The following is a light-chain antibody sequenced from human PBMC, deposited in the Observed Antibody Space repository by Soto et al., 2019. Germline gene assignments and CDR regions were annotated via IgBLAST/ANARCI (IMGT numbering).Light chain of an antibody. J-gene: IGKJ1*01. CDR2: AAS. Sequence: DILMTQSPSSLSTSVGDRVTITCRASHSISSYLCWYQQKPGKAPKLLIYAASSLQSGVPSRFSGSGSGTDFTLTISGLQPADFATYYCQQTYSTPWTFGHGTKVEIK. CDR3: QQTYSTPWT. CDR1: HSISSY. V-gene: IGKV1-39*01.